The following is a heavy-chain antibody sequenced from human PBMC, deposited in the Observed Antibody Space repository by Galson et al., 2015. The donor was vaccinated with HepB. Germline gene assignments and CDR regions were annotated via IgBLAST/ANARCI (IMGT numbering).Heavy chain of an antibody. D-gene: IGHD3-3*01. Sequence: SVKVSCKASGYTFTSYDINWVRQATGQGLEWMGWMNPNSGNTGYAQKFQGRVTMTRNTSISTAYMELSSLRSEDTAVYYCARGLYYDFWSGYWHYYYYYMDVWGKGTTVTVSS. CDR3: ARGLYYDFWSGYWHYYYYYMDV. CDR1: GYTFTSYD. V-gene: IGHV1-8*01. CDR2: MNPNSGNT. J-gene: IGHJ6*03.